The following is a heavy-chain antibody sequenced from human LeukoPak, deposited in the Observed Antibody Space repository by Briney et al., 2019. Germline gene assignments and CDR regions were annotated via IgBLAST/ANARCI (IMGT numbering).Heavy chain of an antibody. CDR3: TKPSNSYYYDTSGYYFDS. J-gene: IGHJ4*02. CDR2: INWNSGST. D-gene: IGHD3-22*01. CDR1: GFTFDDYA. Sequence: GGSLRLSCVGSGFTFDDYAMHWVRQAPGKGLEWVSGINWNSGSTGYADSVKGRFTISRDNAKNSLYLQMNSLKTGDMALYYCTKPSNSYYYDTSGYYFDSWGQGTLVTVSS. V-gene: IGHV3-9*03.